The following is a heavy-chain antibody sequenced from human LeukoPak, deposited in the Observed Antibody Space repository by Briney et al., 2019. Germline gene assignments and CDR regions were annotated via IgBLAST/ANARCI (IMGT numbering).Heavy chain of an antibody. J-gene: IGHJ5*02. CDR1: GFTFSSYG. V-gene: IGHV3-30*18. D-gene: IGHD1-26*01. CDR3: AKGAKRVVGATTHWIDP. CDR2: ISYDGSNK. Sequence: GRSLRLSCAASGFTFSSYGMHWVRQAPGKGLEWVAVISYDGSNKYYADSVKGRFTISRDNSKNTLYLQMNSLRAEDTAVYYCAKGAKRVVGATTHWIDPWGQGTLVTVSS.